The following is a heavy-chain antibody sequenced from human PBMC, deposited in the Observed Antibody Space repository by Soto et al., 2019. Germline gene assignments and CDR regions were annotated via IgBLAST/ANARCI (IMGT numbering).Heavy chain of an antibody. J-gene: IGHJ4*02. V-gene: IGHV1-8*01. Sequence: AASVKVSCKASGYTFTSYDINWVRQATGQGLEWMGWMNPNSGNTGYAQKFQGRFTISRDNAKNSLYVQMNSLRAEDTALYYCASVRTPGIAVAGATFGYWGQGTLVTVSS. CDR1: GYTFTSYD. CDR3: ASVRTPGIAVAGATFGY. CDR2: MNPNSGNT. D-gene: IGHD6-19*01.